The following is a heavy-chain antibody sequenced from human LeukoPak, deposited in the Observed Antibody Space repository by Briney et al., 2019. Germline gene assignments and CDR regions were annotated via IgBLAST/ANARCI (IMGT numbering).Heavy chain of an antibody. D-gene: IGHD3-22*01. Sequence: SETLSLTCTVSGGSISSYYWSWIRQPPGKGLECIGYIYTSGSTNYNPSLKSRVTISVDTSKNQFSLKLSSVTAADTAVYYCARTIHYYDSSGYPYNWFDPWGQGTLVTVSS. CDR2: IYTSGST. CDR1: GGSISSYY. CDR3: ARTIHYYDSSGYPYNWFDP. V-gene: IGHV4-4*09. J-gene: IGHJ5*02.